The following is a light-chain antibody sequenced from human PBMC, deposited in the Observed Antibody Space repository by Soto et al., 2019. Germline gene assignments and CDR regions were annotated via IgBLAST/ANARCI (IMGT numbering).Light chain of an antibody. V-gene: IGKV1-9*01. CDR3: QQYYSFPWT. CDR2: AAS. Sequence: IQLTQSPSSLSASVGDRVTITCRASQAIGSYLAWYQQKPGKAPELLIYAASTLQSGVPSRFSGSGSGTDFTLTISCLQSEDFATYYCQQYYSFPWTFGQGTKVEIK. J-gene: IGKJ1*01. CDR1: QAIGSY.